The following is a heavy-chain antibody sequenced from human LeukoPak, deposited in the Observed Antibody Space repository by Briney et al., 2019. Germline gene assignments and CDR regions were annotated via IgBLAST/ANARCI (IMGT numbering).Heavy chain of an antibody. CDR3: AKAEPVYYYDSSGYYTH. J-gene: IGHJ4*02. CDR1: GFTFSSYA. CDR2: ISGSGGST. Sequence: GGSLRLSCAASGFTFSSYAMSWVRQAPGKRLEWVSAISGSGGSTYYADSVKGRFTISRDNSKNTLYLQMNSLRAEDTAVYYCAKAEPVYYYDSSGYYTHWGQGTLVTVSS. V-gene: IGHV3-23*01. D-gene: IGHD3-22*01.